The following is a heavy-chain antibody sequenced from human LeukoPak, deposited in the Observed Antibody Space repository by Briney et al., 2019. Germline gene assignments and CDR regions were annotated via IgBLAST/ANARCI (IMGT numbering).Heavy chain of an antibody. CDR1: GGSISSYY. D-gene: IGHD4-17*01. CDR2: IYYSGST. J-gene: IGHJ5*02. CDR3: ARLQDGDYRRLGVNWFDP. Sequence: PSETLSLTCTVSGGSISSYYWSWIRQPPGKGLEWIGYIYYSGSTNYNPSLKSRVPISVDTSTNQFSLKLSSVTAADTAVYYCARLQDGDYRRLGVNWFDPWGQGTLVTVSS. V-gene: IGHV4-59*01.